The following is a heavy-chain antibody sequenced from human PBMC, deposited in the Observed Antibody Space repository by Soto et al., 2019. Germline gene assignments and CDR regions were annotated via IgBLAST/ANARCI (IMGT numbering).Heavy chain of an antibody. D-gene: IGHD3-3*01. CDR2: ISYDGSNK. CDR1: GFTFSSYG. J-gene: IGHJ6*02. Sequence: EGSLRLSCAASGFTFSSYGMHWVRQAPGKGLEWVAVISYDGSNKYYADSVKGRFTISRDNSKNTLYLQMNSLRAEDTAVYYCAKDGFSFWSGYLVYYYGMDVWGQGTTVTVSS. V-gene: IGHV3-30*18. CDR3: AKDGFSFWSGYLVYYYGMDV.